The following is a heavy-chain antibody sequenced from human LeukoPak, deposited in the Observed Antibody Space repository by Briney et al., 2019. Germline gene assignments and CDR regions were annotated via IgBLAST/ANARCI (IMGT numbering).Heavy chain of an antibody. V-gene: IGHV4-34*01. CDR2: INHSGST. J-gene: IGHJ4*02. CDR3: ARTVKYSCGYSWFDY. CDR1: GGSFSGYY. Sequence: PSETLSLTCAVYGGSFSGYYWSWIRQPPGKGLEWIGEINHSGSTNYNPSLKSRVTISVDTSKNQFSLKLSSVTAADTAVYYCARTVKYSCGYSWFDYWGQGTLVTVSS. D-gene: IGHD5-18*01.